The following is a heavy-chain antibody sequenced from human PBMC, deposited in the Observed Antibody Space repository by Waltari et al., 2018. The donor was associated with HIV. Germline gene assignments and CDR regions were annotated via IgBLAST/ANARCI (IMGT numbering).Heavy chain of an antibody. CDR3: ARGGGDWYFDL. V-gene: IGHV3-13*01. Sequence: EVQLVESGGGLVQPGGSLRLSCAASGFPFSSYDMHWVRQATGKGLEWVSAIGTAGDTYYPGSVKGRFTISRENAKNSLYLQMNSLRAGDTAVYYCARGGGDWYFDLWGRGTLVTVSS. CDR2: IGTAGDT. CDR1: GFPFSSYD. D-gene: IGHD3-16*01. J-gene: IGHJ2*01.